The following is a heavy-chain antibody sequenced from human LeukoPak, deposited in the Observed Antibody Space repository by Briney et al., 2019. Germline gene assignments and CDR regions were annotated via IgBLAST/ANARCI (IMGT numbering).Heavy chain of an antibody. CDR2: INPSGGST. J-gene: IGHJ6*03. CDR3: ARGGSYYDILTGYYYYYYMDV. CDR1: GYTFTSYY. V-gene: IGHV1-46*01. Sequence: ASVKVSCKASGYTFTSYYMHWVRQAPGQGLEWMGIINPSGGSTSYAQKFQGRVTMTRDMSTSTVYMELSSLRSDDTAVYYCARGGSYYDILTGYYYYYYMDVWGKGTTVTVSS. D-gene: IGHD3-9*01.